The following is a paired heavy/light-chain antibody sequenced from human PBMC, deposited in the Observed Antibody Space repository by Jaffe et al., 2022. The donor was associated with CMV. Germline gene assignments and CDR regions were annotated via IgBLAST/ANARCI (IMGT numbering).Light chain of an antibody. CDR2: AAS. CDR3: QQSYSTPSVT. CDR1: QNISSY. V-gene: IGKV1-39*01. Sequence: DIQMTQSPPSLSASVGDRVTITCRASQNISSYLNWYQQKSGKAPKLLIYAASSLQTGVPSRFSGSGSGTDFTLSVSSLQPEDFATYYCQQSYSTPSVTFAQGTRLEIK. J-gene: IGKJ5*01.
Heavy chain of an antibody. CDR1: GFIFSSYE. J-gene: IGHJ4*02. V-gene: IGHV3-48*03. CDR3: ARGGRSYTSRIPNFDY. Sequence: EVQVEESGGGLVQPGGSLRLSCAASGFIFSSYEMNWVRQAPGKGLEWVSYIGGGGTTRYYADSVKGRFTISSDNAKNSLYLQMNSLRVEDTAVYYCARGGRSYTSRIPNFDYWGPGTLVTVSS. CDR2: IGGGGTTR. D-gene: IGHD3-16*01.